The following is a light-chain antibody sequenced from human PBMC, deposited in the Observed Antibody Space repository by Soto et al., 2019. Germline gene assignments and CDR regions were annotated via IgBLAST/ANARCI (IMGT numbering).Light chain of an antibody. Sequence: QSVLTQPPSASGTPGQRVTISCSGSTSNIGSNYVYWYQHLPGTAPKLLIYTDNQRPSGVPDRFSGSKSGTSASLAISGLRSEDEADYYCQSYDSGLSGWVFGGGTKLTVL. V-gene: IGLV1-47*02. CDR1: TSNIGSNY. J-gene: IGLJ3*02. CDR2: TDN. CDR3: QSYDSGLSGWV.